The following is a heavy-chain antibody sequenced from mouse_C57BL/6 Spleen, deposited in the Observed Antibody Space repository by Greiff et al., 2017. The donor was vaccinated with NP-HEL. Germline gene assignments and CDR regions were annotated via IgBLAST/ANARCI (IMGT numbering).Heavy chain of an antibody. V-gene: IGHV5-17*01. Sequence: VQLQESGGGLVKPGGSLKLSCAASGFTFSDYGMHWVRQAPEKGLEWVAYISSGSSTIYYADTVKGRFTISRDNATNTLYLQMTSLRSEDTAMYYCARPILQYYAMDYWGQGTSVTVSS. CDR3: ARPILQYYAMDY. CDR2: ISSGSSTI. J-gene: IGHJ4*01. CDR1: GFTFSDYG. D-gene: IGHD1-1*01.